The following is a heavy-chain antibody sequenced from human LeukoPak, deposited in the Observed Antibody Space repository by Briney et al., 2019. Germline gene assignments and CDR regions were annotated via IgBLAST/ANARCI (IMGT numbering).Heavy chain of an antibody. CDR3: ARSTWQLLRILDY. J-gene: IGHJ4*02. Sequence: GGSLRLSCVASGFTFSSCSMSWVRQAPGKGLEWVSYISSSSSTIYYADSVKGRFTISRDNAKNSLYLQMNSLRDEDTAVYYCARSTWQLLRILDYWGQGTLVTVSS. D-gene: IGHD1-26*01. CDR2: ISSSSSTI. CDR1: GFTFSSCS. V-gene: IGHV3-48*02.